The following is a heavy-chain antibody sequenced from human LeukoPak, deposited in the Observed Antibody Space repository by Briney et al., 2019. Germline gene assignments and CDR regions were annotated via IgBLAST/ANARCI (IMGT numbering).Heavy chain of an antibody. J-gene: IGHJ6*03. D-gene: IGHD2-15*01. CDR2: IITVYGTP. CDR1: GDTFNIFA. Sequence: ASVKVSCKASGDTFNIFAISWVRQAPGQGREWMGGIITVYGTPNYAQKFQGRVTITADESTNTVFMDLSSLGSEDTAVYYCASGADKRLGYYYYSMDVWGKGTTVTVSS. V-gene: IGHV1-69*01. CDR3: ASGADKRLGYYYYSMDV.